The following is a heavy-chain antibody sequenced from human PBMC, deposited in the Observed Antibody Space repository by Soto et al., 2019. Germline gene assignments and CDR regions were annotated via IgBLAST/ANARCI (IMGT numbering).Heavy chain of an antibody. CDR2: VKSKTDGGTT. Sequence: EVQLVESGGGLVKPGGSLRLSCAASGFTFSNAWMSWVRQAPGKGLEWVGRVKSKTDGGTTDYAASVKGRFTISRDDSKNTLYLQMSSLKIEDTAVYFCTADHWSWGQGTLVTVSS. J-gene: IGHJ4*02. CDR1: GFTFSNAW. V-gene: IGHV3-15*01. D-gene: IGHD3-3*01. CDR3: TADHWS.